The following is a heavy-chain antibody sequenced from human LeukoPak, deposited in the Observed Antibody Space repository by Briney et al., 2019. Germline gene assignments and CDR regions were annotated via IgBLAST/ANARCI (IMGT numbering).Heavy chain of an antibody. J-gene: IGHJ4*02. V-gene: IGHV1-46*01. D-gene: IGHD4-17*01. Sequence: ASVKVSCKASGYTFTSYYMHWVRQAPGQGLEWMGIISPGGGTTTYAQKFQGRVTMTRDTSTSTLYMELSSLRSEDTAVYYCARGNGDYVLYYFDYWGQGTLVTVSS. CDR2: ISPGGGTT. CDR3: ARGNGDYVLYYFDY. CDR1: GYTFTSYY.